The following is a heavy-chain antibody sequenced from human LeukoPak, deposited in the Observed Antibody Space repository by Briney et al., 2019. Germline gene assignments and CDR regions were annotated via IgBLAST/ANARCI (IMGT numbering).Heavy chain of an antibody. D-gene: IGHD2-21*02. Sequence: GGSLRLSCAASGFTFSSYGMSWVRQTPGKGLEWVSVISGSGGNTYYADSVKGRFTIYRDNPKNTLYLQMNSLRAEDTAVNYCAKAGYCGGHCYSDSLFPFDYWGQGTLVTVSS. CDR1: GFTFSSYG. CDR2: ISGSGGNT. V-gene: IGHV3-23*01. J-gene: IGHJ4*02. CDR3: AKAGYCGGHCYSDSLFPFDY.